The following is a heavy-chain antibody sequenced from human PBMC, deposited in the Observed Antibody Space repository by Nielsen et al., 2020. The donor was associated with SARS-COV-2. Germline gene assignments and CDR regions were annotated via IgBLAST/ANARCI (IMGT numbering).Heavy chain of an antibody. CDR3: ARGSGMGV. V-gene: IGHV3-7*03. D-gene: IGHD3-10*01. CDR2: IKQDGSEK. Sequence: GESLKISCAASGFTFSSYWMSWVRQAPGKGLEWVANIKQDGSEKYYVDSVKGRFTISRDNAKSSLFLQMNSLRADDTARYYCARGSGMGVWGQGTAVTVSS. CDR1: GFTFSSYW. J-gene: IGHJ6*02.